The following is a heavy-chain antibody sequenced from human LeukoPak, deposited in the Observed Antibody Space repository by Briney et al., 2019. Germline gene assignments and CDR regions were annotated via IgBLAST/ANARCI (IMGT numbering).Heavy chain of an antibody. CDR3: TRHHIGESPFAY. D-gene: IGHD2-21*01. Sequence: GGSLRLSCAASGFTFSDSAFHWVRQASGKGLEWVGRIRSKPNSYATAYTSSVKGRFTISRDDSKNTAYLEMNSLNTEDTAMYYCTRHHIGESPFAYWGQGTLVTVSS. CDR1: GFTFSDSA. J-gene: IGHJ4*02. CDR2: IRSKPNSYAT. V-gene: IGHV3-73*01.